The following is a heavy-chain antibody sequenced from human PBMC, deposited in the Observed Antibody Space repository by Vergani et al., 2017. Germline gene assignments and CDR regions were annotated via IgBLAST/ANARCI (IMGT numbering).Heavy chain of an antibody. CDR1: GGSISSSSYY. V-gene: IGHV4-39*01. Sequence: QVQLQESGPVLVKPSETLSLTCTVSGGSISSSSYYWGWIRQPPGKGLEWIGSIYYSGSTYYNPSLKSQVTISVDTSKNQFSLKLSSVTAADTAVYYCARIYGGKAYFDYWGQGTLVTVSS. CDR3: ARIYGGKAYFDY. J-gene: IGHJ4*02. CDR2: IYYSGST. D-gene: IGHD4-23*01.